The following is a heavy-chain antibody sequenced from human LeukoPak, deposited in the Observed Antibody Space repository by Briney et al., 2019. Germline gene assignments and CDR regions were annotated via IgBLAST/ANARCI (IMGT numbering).Heavy chain of an antibody. CDR3: ARVSANYFDY. CDR1: GFTFSNYE. Sequence: GGSLRLSCAASGFTFSNYEMNWVRQAPGKGLEWVAYISGSGNSIHYADSVKGRFTISRDNAKHSLYLQINSLRAEDTAVYCARVSANYFDYWGQGALVTVSS. J-gene: IGHJ4*02. D-gene: IGHD2-8*01. CDR2: ISGSGNSI. V-gene: IGHV3-48*03.